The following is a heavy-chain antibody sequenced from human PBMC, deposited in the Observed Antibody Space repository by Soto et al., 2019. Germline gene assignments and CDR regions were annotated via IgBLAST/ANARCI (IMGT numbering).Heavy chain of an antibody. CDR2: IYYSGST. D-gene: IGHD1-26*01. CDR3: AGYIVGATTGVDP. J-gene: IGHJ5*02. V-gene: IGHV4-59*01. CDR1: GGSISSYY. Sequence: PSETLSLTCTVSGGSISSYYWSWIRQPPGKGLEWIGYIYYSGSTNYNPSLKSRATISVDTSKNQFSLKLSSVTAADTAVYYCAGYIVGATTGVDPWGQGTLVTVSS.